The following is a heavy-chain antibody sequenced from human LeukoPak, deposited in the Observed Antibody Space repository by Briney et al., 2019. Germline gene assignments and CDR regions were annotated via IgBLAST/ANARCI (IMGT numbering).Heavy chain of an antibody. Sequence: ASVKVSCKASGYTFTSYGISWVRQAPGQGLEWMGWISAYNGNTNYAQKLQGRVTMTTDTSTSTAYMELRSLGSDDTAVYYCARSARHYYDSSGYSGHWGQGTLATVSS. CDR1: GYTFTSYG. V-gene: IGHV1-18*01. CDR3: ARSARHYYDSSGYSGH. CDR2: ISAYNGNT. D-gene: IGHD3-22*01. J-gene: IGHJ4*02.